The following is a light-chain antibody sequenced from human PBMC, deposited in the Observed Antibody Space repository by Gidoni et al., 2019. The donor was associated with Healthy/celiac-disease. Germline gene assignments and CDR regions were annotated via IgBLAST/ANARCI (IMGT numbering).Light chain of an antibody. J-gene: IGLJ2*01. CDR3: AAWDDSLSGVV. CDR1: SSNIGSNY. Sequence: QSVLTQPPSASGTPGQQVTISCSGSSSNIGSNYVYWYQQLPVTAPKLLIYSNNQRPSGVPDRFSGSKSGTSASLAISGLRSEEEADYYWAAWDDSLSGVVFGGGTKLTVL. V-gene: IGLV1-47*02. CDR2: SNN.